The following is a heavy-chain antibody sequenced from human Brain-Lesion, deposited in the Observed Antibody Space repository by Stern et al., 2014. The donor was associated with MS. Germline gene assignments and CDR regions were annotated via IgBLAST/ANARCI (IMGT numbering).Heavy chain of an antibody. CDR2: LSYDGSNK. CDR1: GFTFGSCA. Sequence: QVQLEESGGGVVQPGRPLRLSCVASGFTFGSCAMHWVRQAPGKGLEWVAGLSYDGSNKYYADSVKGRFTISRDNSQNTLYMQMSSLRPEDTAVYYYAKDRQYLTYFFDHWGQGSLVTVSS. CDR3: AKDRQYLTYFFDH. J-gene: IGHJ5*02. D-gene: IGHD2/OR15-2a*01. V-gene: IGHV3-30*18.